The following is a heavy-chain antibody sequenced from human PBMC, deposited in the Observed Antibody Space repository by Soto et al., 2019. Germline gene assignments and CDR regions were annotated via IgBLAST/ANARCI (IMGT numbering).Heavy chain of an antibody. Sequence: SETLSLTCTVSGASISSGRSYWSWIRQHPGKGLEWIGYMFYSGSTYYHPSLKSRVNISADTSKNQFSLRLTSVTPADTAVYYCARDNGYGHFDSWGQGTLVTVSS. J-gene: IGHJ4*02. V-gene: IGHV4-31*03. CDR3: ARDNGYGHFDS. CDR1: GASISSGRSY. CDR2: MFYSGST. D-gene: IGHD5-12*01.